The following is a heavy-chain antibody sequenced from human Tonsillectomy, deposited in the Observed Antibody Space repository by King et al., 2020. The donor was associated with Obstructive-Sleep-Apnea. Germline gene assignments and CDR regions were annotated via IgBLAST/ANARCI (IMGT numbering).Heavy chain of an antibody. CDR2: ITWDGGTT. CDR1: GFTFDDYA. V-gene: IGHV3-43D*03. CDR3: AKDSWGRSSPYYYYGMDV. Sequence: EVQLVESGGVVVEPGGSLRLSCAASGFTFDDYAMHWVRQAPGKGLEWVSLITWDGGTTYYADSVKGRFTISRDNSKNSLYLQMNSLRAEDTAFYYCAKDSWGRSSPYYYYGMDVWGQGTTVTVSS. D-gene: IGHD6-6*01. J-gene: IGHJ6*02.